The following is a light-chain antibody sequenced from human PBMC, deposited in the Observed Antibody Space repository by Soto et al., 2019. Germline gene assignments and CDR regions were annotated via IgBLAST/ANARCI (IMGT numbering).Light chain of an antibody. CDR2: EVS. V-gene: IGLV2-23*02. Sequence: QSALTQPASVSGSPGQSITISCTGTSSDVGSYNLVSWYQQHPGKAPKLMIYEVSKRPSGVSNRFSGSKSGNTASLTISGLQAEDDADYYCCSYAGSSTWVVFGGGTKLTVL. J-gene: IGLJ2*01. CDR1: SSDVGSYNL. CDR3: CSYAGSSTWVV.